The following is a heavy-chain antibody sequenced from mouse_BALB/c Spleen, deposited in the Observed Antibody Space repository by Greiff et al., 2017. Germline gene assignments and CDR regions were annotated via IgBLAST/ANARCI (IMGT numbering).Heavy chain of an antibody. CDR3: ARQVYFDY. CDR2: INPGSGGT. V-gene: IGHV1-54*01. J-gene: IGHJ2*01. CDR1: GYAFTNYL. Sequence: QVQLQQSGAELVRPGTSVKVSCKASGYAFTNYLIEWVKQRPGQGLEWIGVINPGSGGTNYNEKFKGKATLTADKSSSTAYMQLSSLTSDDSAVYFCARQVYFDYWGQGTTLTVSS.